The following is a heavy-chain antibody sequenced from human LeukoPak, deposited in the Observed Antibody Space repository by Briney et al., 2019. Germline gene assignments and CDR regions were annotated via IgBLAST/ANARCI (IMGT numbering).Heavy chain of an antibody. Sequence: ASVKVSCKASGYTFTSYDMHWVRQAPGQGLEWMGIINPSGGSTSRAQKFQGRVTMTRDTSTSTLYVELSSLRSEDTAVYYCARVNRENVFGVSMDVWGQGTTVTVSS. CDR2: INPSGGST. V-gene: IGHV1-46*01. J-gene: IGHJ6*02. D-gene: IGHD1-14*01. CDR3: ARVNRENVFGVSMDV. CDR1: GYTFTSYD.